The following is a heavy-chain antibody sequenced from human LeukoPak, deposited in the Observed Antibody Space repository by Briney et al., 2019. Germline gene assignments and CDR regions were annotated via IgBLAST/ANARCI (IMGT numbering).Heavy chain of an antibody. CDR1: GYSISNGYY. CDR3: ARQHDSYYYYYIDV. CDR2: LYHGDSV. V-gene: IGHV4-38-2*01. Sequence: KPSETLSLTCAVSGYSISNGYYWVWIRQPPGKGLEWIGSLYHGDSVYNNTALESRVSMSVDTSKNQFSLKLSFVTAADTAVYYCARQHDSYYYYYIDVWGSGTTVTVSS. J-gene: IGHJ6*03.